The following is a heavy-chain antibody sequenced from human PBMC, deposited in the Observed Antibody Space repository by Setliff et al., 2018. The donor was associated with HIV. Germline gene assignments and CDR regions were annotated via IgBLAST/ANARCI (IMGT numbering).Heavy chain of an antibody. CDR2: IGGSGYTT. CDR3: AKGGGNYYDNIVQSYYFDY. CDR1: GGSISSSSYF. J-gene: IGHJ4*02. D-gene: IGHD3-22*01. V-gene: IGHV3-23*01. Sequence: PSETLSLTCTVSGGSISSSSYFWGWIRQPPGKGLEWVSAIGGSGYTTYYADSVKGRFTISRDNSKNTLYLQMNSLRAEDTAVCYCAKGGGNYYDNIVQSYYFDYWGQGTPVTVSS.